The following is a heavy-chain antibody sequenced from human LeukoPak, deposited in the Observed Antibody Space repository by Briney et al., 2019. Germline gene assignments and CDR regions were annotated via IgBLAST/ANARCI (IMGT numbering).Heavy chain of an antibody. V-gene: IGHV3-9*03. J-gene: IGHJ4*02. CDR3: AKAYYYDSSGYYSH. D-gene: IGHD3-22*01. CDR2: ISWNSGSI. CDR1: GFTFDDYA. Sequence: GRSLRLSCAASGFTFDDYAMHWVRQAPGKGLEWVSGISWNSGSIGYADSVKGRFTISRDNAKNSLYLQMNSLRAEDMALYYCAKAYYYDSSGYYSHWGQGTLVTVSS.